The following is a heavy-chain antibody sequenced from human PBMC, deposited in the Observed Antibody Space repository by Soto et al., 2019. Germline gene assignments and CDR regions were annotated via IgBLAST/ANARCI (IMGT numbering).Heavy chain of an antibody. Sequence: SETLSLTCTVAWGTISSYYWSWIRQPPGKGLEWIGYIYYSGSTYYNPSLKSRVTISVDRSKNQFSLKLSSVTAADTAVYYCARVPDVWGQGTTVTVSS. CDR2: IYYSGST. CDR3: ARVPDV. V-gene: IGHV4-59*12. J-gene: IGHJ6*02. CDR1: WGTISSYY.